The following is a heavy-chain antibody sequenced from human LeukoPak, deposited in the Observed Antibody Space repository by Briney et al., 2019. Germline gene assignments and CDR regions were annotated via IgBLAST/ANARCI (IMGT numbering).Heavy chain of an antibody. J-gene: IGHJ6*02. CDR1: GFTFSNAW. CDR3: TTDIVVVPAAPHYYYYGMDV. CDR2: IKSKTDGGTT. Sequence: GGSLRLSCAASGFTFSNAWMSWVRQAPGKGLEWVGRIKSKTDGGTTDYAAPVKGRFTISRDDSKNTLYLQMNSLKTEDTAVYYCTTDIVVVPAAPHYYYYGMDVWGQGTTVTVSS. D-gene: IGHD2-2*01. V-gene: IGHV3-15*01.